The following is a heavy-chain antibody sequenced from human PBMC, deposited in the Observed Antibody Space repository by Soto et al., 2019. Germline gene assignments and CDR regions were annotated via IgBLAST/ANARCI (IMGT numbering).Heavy chain of an antibody. CDR2: INHSGST. V-gene: IGHV4-34*01. D-gene: IGHD2-15*01. CDR3: ARAAPRDWSGGRCYSGSQF. CDR1: GGSFSGYY. J-gene: IGHJ4*02. Sequence: SETLSLTCAVYGGSFSGYYWSWIRQPPGKGLEWIGEINHSGSTNYNPSLKSRVTISVDTSKNQFSLKLSSVTAADTAVYYCARAAPRDWSGGRCYSGSQFWGQRTLVSV.